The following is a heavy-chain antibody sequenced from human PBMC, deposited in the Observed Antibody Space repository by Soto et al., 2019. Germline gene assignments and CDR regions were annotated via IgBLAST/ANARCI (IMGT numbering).Heavy chain of an antibody. CDR1: GYALISYA. CDR2: ISAYNGNT. Sequence: GASVKVSSKASGYALISYAISWVRQAPGQGLEWMGWISAYNGNTDYAQKLQDRVTMTTDTSTSTAHMEMRSLRSDDTAVYYCARVLSSWSYYYYGMDVWGQGTTVTVSS. J-gene: IGHJ6*02. D-gene: IGHD6-13*01. V-gene: IGHV1-18*01. CDR3: ARVLSSWSYYYYGMDV.